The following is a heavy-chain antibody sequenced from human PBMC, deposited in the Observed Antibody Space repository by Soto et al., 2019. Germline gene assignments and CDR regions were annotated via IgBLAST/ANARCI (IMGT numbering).Heavy chain of an antibody. Sequence: GASVKVSGKASGYTFTSYGISWVRQAPGQGLEWMGWISAHNRNTNYAQELQGRVTMTTDTSTSTAYMELRSLRSDDTAVYYCARVAPPGDYWGQGTLVTVSS. CDR1: GYTFTSYG. CDR3: ARVAPPGDY. CDR2: ISAHNRNT. V-gene: IGHV1-18*01. J-gene: IGHJ4*02.